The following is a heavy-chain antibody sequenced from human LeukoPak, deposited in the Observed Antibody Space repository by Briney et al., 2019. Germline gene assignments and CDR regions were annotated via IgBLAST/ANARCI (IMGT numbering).Heavy chain of an antibody. CDR3: ARDTGVYGEDY. D-gene: IGHD4-17*01. Sequence: SETLSLTCTVSGGSISSSSYYWGWIRQPPGKGLEWIGSIYYSGSTHYNPSLKSRVTISVDTSKNQFSLKLSSVTAADTAVYYCARDTGVYGEDYWGQRTLVTVSS. V-gene: IGHV4-39*02. CDR1: GGSISSSSYY. J-gene: IGHJ4*02. CDR2: IYYSGST.